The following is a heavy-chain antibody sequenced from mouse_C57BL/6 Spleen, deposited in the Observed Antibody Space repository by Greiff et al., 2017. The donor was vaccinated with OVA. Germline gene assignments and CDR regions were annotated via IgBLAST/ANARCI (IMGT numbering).Heavy chain of an antibody. Sequence: QVQLQQPGAELVRPGSSVKLSCKASGYTFTSYWMHWVQQRPIQGLEWIGNIDPSDSATHYNQKFKDKATLTVDKSSSTAYMQLSSLTSEDSAVYYYARDDGNLFDYWGQGTTLTVSS. V-gene: IGHV1-52*01. CDR3: ARDDGNLFDY. CDR2: IDPSDSAT. J-gene: IGHJ2*01. CDR1: GYTFTSYW. D-gene: IGHD2-3*01.